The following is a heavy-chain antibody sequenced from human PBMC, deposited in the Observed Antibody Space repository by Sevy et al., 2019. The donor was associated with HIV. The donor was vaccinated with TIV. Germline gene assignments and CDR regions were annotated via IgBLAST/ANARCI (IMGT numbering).Heavy chain of an antibody. V-gene: IGHV3-23*01. D-gene: IGHD2-8*01. CDR2: LSFGCGEI. J-gene: IGHJ4*02. Sequence: GESLKISCAASGFAFGKYSMSWVRQPPGKGLEWVSTLSFGCGEINYADSVKGRFTISRDNSKSSVYLQMNNLRPEDTAVYYCAREGCTKPHDYWGQGPLVTVSS. CDR1: GFAFGKYS. CDR3: AREGCTKPHDY.